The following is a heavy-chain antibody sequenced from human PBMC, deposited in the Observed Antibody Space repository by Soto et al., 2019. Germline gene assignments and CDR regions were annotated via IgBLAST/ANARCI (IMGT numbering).Heavy chain of an antibody. V-gene: IGHV4-59*08. CDR2: IYYSGST. D-gene: IGHD2-15*01. CDR1: GGSISSYY. CDR3: ARHAPIIHLGYCSGCSCKPPVGFDY. Sequence: SETLSLTCTVSGGSISSYYWSWIRQPPGKGLEWIGYIYYSGSTNYNPSLKSRVTISVDTSKNQFSLKLSSVTAADTAVYYCARHAPIIHLGYCSGCSCKPPVGFDYCAQGTLVTGSS. J-gene: IGHJ4*02.